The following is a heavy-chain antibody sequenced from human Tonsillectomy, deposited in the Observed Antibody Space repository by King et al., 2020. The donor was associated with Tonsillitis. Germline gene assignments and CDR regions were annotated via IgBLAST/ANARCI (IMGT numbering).Heavy chain of an antibody. D-gene: IGHD3-22*01. Sequence: QLQESGPGLMKPSETLSLTCTVSGGSISSSNYYWGWIRQPPGKGLEWIGNIYYIGSTFYNPSLKSRVTISVDTSKNQFSLKLSSVTAADTAVYYCASLVTPYYYDSSGYYFDHWGQGTLVTVSS. CDR2: IYYIGST. CDR1: GGSISSSNYY. J-gene: IGHJ4*02. CDR3: ASLVTPYYYDSSGYYFDH. V-gene: IGHV4-39*07.